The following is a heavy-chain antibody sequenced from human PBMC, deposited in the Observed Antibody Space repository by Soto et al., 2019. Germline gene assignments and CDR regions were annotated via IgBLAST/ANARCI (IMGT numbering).Heavy chain of an antibody. CDR2: IYYSGST. Sequence: TSETLSLTCTVSGCSISSSSYYWGWIRQPPGKGLEWIGSIYYSGSTYYNPSLKSRVTISVDTSKNQFSLKLSSVTAADTAVYYCARRRNIPNWIDPSGQGTLVTVSS. CDR3: ARRRNIPNWIDP. J-gene: IGHJ5*02. V-gene: IGHV4-39*01. CDR1: GCSISSSSYY.